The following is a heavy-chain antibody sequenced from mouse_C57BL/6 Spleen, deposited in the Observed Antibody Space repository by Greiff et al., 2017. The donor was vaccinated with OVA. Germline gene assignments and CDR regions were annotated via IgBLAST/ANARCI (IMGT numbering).Heavy chain of an antibody. V-gene: IGHV6-6*01. D-gene: IGHD1-1*02. CDR1: GFTFSDAW. Sequence: EVKLVESGGGLVQPGGSMKLSCAASGFTFSDAWMDWVRQSPEKGLEWVAEIRNKANNHATYYAESVKGRLTISRDDSKSSVYLQMNSLRAEDTGIYYCTKGGGTGYFDYWGQGTTLTVSS. J-gene: IGHJ2*01. CDR3: TKGGGTGYFDY. CDR2: IRNKANNHAT.